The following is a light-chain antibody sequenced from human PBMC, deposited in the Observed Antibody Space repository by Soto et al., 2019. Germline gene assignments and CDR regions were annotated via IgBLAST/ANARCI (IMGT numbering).Light chain of an antibody. V-gene: IGKV1-17*01. Sequence: DIQMTQSPSYLSASVGDRVTISCRASQGIRNDLCWYQQKPGIAPKRLIYAASSLQSGVPSRFSGSGSGTEFTLTISSLQPEDYATYYCLQPNSYPPTFGQGNKVEIQ. CDR2: AAS. CDR3: LQPNSYPPT. CDR1: QGIRND. J-gene: IGKJ1*01.